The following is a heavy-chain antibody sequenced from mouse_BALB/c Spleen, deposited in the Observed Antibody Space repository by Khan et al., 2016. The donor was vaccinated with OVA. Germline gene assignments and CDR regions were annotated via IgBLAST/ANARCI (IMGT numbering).Heavy chain of an antibody. CDR3: ARPYYGSAWFAY. V-gene: IGHV2-9*02. Sequence: VLLQQSGPGLVAPSQNLSITCTVSGFSLINYGVHWIRQPPGKGLEWLGVLWAGGSTNYNSALMSRLSITKDNSKSQVFLKINSLQTDDTAMYFCARPYYGSAWFAYWGQGTLVTVSA. CDR1: GFSLINYG. D-gene: IGHD1-1*01. CDR2: LWAGGST. J-gene: IGHJ3*01.